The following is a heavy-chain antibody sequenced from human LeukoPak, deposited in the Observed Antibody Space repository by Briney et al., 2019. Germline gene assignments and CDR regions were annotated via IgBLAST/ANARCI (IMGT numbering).Heavy chain of an antibody. J-gene: IGHJ6*02. CDR1: GFTVSSNY. CDR2: IYSGGST. V-gene: IGHV3-53*01. Sequence: GGSLRLSCAASGFTVSSNYMSWVRQAPGKGLEWVSVIYSGGSTYYADSVKGRFTISRDNSKNTLYLQMNSLRAEDTAVYYCAKDGGCSSTSCYMGYYYYGMDVWGQGTTVTVSS. CDR3: AKDGGCSSTSCYMGYYYYGMDV. D-gene: IGHD2-2*02.